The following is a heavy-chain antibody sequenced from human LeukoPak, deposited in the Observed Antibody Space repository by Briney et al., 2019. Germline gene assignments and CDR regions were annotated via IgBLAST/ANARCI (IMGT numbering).Heavy chain of an antibody. CDR3: AKSVGDMWYSFDN. CDR1: GFTLSSYW. D-gene: IGHD3-10*01. Sequence: GGSLRLSCAASGFTLSSYWMSWVRQAPGKGLEWVSGISASGDNTYYADSVKGRFTISRDNSKNTPYLQMNSVRGEDTAVYYCAKSVGDMWYSFDNWGQGSLVTVSS. J-gene: IGHJ4*02. V-gene: IGHV3-23*01. CDR2: ISASGDNT.